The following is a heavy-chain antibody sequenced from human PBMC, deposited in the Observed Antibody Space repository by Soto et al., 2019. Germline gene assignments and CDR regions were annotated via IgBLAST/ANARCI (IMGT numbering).Heavy chain of an antibody. CDR3: ARENWFFDY. CDR1: GSSFQIDV. Sequence: GGSLRLSCAAPGSSFQIDVMGWVRQAPGKGLEWVANINPDGSGEYYLDSVKGRFTISRDNAKNSVYLQMNSLVGDDTAVYYCARENWFFDYWGQGT. J-gene: IGHJ4*02. D-gene: IGHD3-10*01. V-gene: IGHV3-7*01. CDR2: INPDGSGE.